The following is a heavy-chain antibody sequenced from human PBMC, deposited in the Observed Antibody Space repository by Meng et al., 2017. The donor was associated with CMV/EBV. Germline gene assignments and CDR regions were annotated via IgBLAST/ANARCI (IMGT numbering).Heavy chain of an antibody. CDR2: VNHSGST. CDR1: GGSFSGYY. J-gene: IGHJ4*02. D-gene: IGHD3-22*01. CDR3: ARRVRAYPYYYDSSGYYPH. Sequence: SETLSLTCAVYGGSFSGYYWSWIRQLPGKGSEWIGEVNHSGSTNYNPSLRSRVTISVDTSKNQFSLKLSFVTAADTAVYYCARRVRAYPYYYDSSGYYPHWGQGTLVTVSS. V-gene: IGHV4-34*01.